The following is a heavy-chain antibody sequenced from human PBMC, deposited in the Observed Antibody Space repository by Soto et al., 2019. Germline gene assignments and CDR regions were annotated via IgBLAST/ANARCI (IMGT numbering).Heavy chain of an antibody. V-gene: IGHV4-4*07. CDR2: IYTSGST. CDR3: ARDQGGAAAGITWFDP. Sequence: SATLSPTCTHSGGSISTDYWSWIRLPAWKGLEWIGRIYTSGSTNYNPSLKSRVTMSVDTSKNQFSLKLSSVTAADTAVYYCARDQGGAAAGITWFDPWGQAALVT. J-gene: IGHJ5*02. CDR1: GGSISTDY. D-gene: IGHD6-13*01.